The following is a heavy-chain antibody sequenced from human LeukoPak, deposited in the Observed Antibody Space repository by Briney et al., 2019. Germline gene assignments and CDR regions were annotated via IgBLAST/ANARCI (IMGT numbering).Heavy chain of an antibody. CDR2: IYCSGST. J-gene: IGHJ6*03. Sequence: PSETLSLTCTVSGGSISSYYWSWIRQPPGKGLEWIGYIYCSGSTNYNPSLKSRVTISVDTSKNQFSLKLSSVTAADTAVYYCARDAPYDYVWGSYRYYYMDVWGKGTTVTVSS. CDR1: GGSISSYY. V-gene: IGHV4-59*01. CDR3: ARDAPYDYVWGSYRYYYMDV. D-gene: IGHD3-16*02.